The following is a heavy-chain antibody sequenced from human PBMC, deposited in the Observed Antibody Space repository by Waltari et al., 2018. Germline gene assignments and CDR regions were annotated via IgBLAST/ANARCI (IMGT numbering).Heavy chain of an antibody. J-gene: IGHJ3*01. CDR2: IYSGGTT. D-gene: IGHD3-10*01. Sequence: EVQLVQSGGGLVQPGGSLGLSCAASGFSVSSNYKSWVRQAPGKGLEWVSVIYSGGTTDYAGSVKGRFAISRDNSKETLYLQMDSLRVEDTAVYDCARGGIWLEAAFDLWGQGTMVTVSS. CDR3: ARGGIWLEAAFDL. CDR1: GFSVSSNY. V-gene: IGHV3-66*01.